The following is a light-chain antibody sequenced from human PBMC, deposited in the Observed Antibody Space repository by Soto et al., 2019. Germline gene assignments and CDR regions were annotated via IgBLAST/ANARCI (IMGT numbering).Light chain of an antibody. CDR2: EVS. CDR3: SSYTSSSTYV. CDR1: GNDVGGYNY. J-gene: IGLJ1*01. Sequence: QSALTQPASVSGSPGQSITMSCTGTGNDVGGYNYVSWYQQHPGKAPKLMIYEVSNRPSGVSNRFSGSKSGNTASLTISGLQAEDEADYYCSSYTSSSTYVFGTGTKVTVL. V-gene: IGLV2-14*01.